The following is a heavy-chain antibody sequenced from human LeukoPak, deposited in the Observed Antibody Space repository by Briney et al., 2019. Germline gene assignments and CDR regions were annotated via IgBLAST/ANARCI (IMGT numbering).Heavy chain of an antibody. D-gene: IGHD6-19*01. CDR1: GGSISSYY. CDR3: ARKYSSGWYEGYFDY. CDR2: IYTSGST. Sequence: SETLSLTCTVSGGSISSYYWSWIRQPAGKGLEWIGRIYTSGSTNYNPSLKSRVTMSVDTSKNQFSLKLSSVTAADPAVYYCARKYSSGWYEGYFDYWGQGTLVTVSS. J-gene: IGHJ4*02. V-gene: IGHV4-4*07.